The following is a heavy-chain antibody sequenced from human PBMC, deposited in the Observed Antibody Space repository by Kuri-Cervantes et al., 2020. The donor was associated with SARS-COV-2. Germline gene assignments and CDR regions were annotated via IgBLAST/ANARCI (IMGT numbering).Heavy chain of an antibody. CDR1: GGGSVTSGRYY. J-gene: IGHJ6*03. CDR2: TSTSGST. CDR3: ARGWLLPHYYYYMDV. D-gene: IGHD3-22*01. Sequence: SETLSLTCTVSGGGSVTSGRYYWNWIRQPAGTGLQWIGRTSTSGSTNYNPSLKSRVIISLDSSKNQFSLQLSSVTAADTAVYYCARGWLLPHYYYYMDVWGKGTTVTVSS. V-gene: IGHV4-61*02.